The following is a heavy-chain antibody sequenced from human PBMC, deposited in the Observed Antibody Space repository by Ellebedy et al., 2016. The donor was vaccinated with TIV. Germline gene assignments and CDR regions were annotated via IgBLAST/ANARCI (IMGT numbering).Heavy chain of an antibody. CDR2: IWYDGSNK. D-gene: IGHD2-15*01. CDR1: GFTFSSYG. Sequence: GESLKISCAASGFTFSSYGMHWVRQAPGKGLEWVAVIWYDGSNKYYADSVKGRFTISRDNSKNTLYLQMNSLRAEDTAVYYCARDLGGPIDYWGQGTLVTVSS. CDR3: ARDLGGPIDY. J-gene: IGHJ4*02. V-gene: IGHV3-33*08.